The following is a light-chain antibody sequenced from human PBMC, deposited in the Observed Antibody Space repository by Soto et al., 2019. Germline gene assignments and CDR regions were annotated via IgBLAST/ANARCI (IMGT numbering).Light chain of an antibody. CDR2: GNS. J-gene: IGLJ2*01. V-gene: IGLV1-40*01. CDR1: SSNIGAGYD. Sequence: QSVLTQPPSVSGAPGQRVTISCTGSSSNIGAGYDVHWYQQLPGTAPKLLIYGNSNRPSGVPDRFSGSKSGTSASLAITGLQAEDAADYYCQSDDSITHVVFGGGTQLTVL. CDR3: QSDDSITHVV.